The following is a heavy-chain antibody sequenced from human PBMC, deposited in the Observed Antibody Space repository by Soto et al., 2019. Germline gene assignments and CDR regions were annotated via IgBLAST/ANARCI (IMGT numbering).Heavy chain of an antibody. CDR2: IYYSGST. CDR1: GGSISSSSYY. CDR3: ARQGYCSSTSCYAGWFAP. J-gene: IGHJ5*02. D-gene: IGHD2-2*01. Sequence: SETLSLTCTVSGGSISSSSYYWGWIRQPPGKGLEWIGSIYYSGSTYYNPSLKSRVTISVDTSKNQFSLKLSSVTAADTAVYYCARQGYCSSTSCYAGWFAPWGQGTLVTVSS. V-gene: IGHV4-39*01.